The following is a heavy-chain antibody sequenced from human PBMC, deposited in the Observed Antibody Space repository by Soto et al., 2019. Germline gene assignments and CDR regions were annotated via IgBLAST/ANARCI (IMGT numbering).Heavy chain of an antibody. CDR1: GYSFTSYW. CDR3: ARLAGTGNYYYYGMDV. J-gene: IGHJ6*02. D-gene: IGHD6-19*01. CDR2: IYPGDSDT. V-gene: IGHV5-51*01. Sequence: GESLKISCKGSGYSFTSYWIGWVRQMPGKGLERMGIIYPGDSDTRYSPSFQGQVTISADKSISTAYLQWSSLKASDTAMYYCARLAGTGNYYYYGMDVWGQGTTVTVSS.